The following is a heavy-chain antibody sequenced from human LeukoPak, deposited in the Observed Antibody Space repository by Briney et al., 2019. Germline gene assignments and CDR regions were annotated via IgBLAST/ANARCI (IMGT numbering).Heavy chain of an antibody. CDR2: ISGSGGST. Sequence: PGGSLRLSCAASGFTFSSYAMSWVRQAPGKGLEWVSAISGSGGSTYYADSVKGRFTISRDNSKNTPYLQMNSLRAEDTAVYYCAKDLFAYSGSYYSRWDYWGQGTLVTVSS. CDR3: AKDLFAYSGSYYSRWDY. D-gene: IGHD1-26*01. V-gene: IGHV3-23*01. CDR1: GFTFSSYA. J-gene: IGHJ4*02.